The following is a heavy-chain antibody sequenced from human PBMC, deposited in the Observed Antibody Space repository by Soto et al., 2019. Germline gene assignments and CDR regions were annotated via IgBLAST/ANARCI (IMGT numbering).Heavy chain of an antibody. CDR2: ITPLFGTP. CDR1: GGTFSSYT. J-gene: IGHJ1*01. CDR3: ASRYYLPVPAGGAGENEYLHH. Sequence: QVQLVQSGAEVKKSGSSVKVSCKASGGTFSSYTVGWVRQAPGQGLEWMGGITPLFGTPSYAQKFQGRVSNTADECTAPADMELRIPTSEDTAVDYCASRYYLPVPAGGAGENEYLHHWGQGPLVPVSS. D-gene: IGHD3-10*01. V-gene: IGHV1-69*01.